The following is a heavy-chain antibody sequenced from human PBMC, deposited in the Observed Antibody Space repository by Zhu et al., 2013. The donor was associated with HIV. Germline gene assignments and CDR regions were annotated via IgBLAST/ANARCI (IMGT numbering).Heavy chain of an antibody. CDR3: AREGYYFDY. Sequence: QVQLVQSGAEVKKPGASVKVSCKASGYTFSGYYLHWVRQAPGQGLEWMGIINPSGDTTSYAQKLQGRVTMTTDTSTSTVYMELSSLRSEDTAVYYCAREGYYFDYWAREPWSSSPQ. J-gene: IGHJ4*02. V-gene: IGHV1-46*04. CDR1: GYTFSGYY. CDR2: INPSGDTT.